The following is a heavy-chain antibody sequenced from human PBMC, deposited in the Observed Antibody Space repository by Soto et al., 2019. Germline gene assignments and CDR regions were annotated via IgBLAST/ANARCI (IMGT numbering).Heavy chain of an antibody. Sequence: GESLKISCKGSGYSFTTYWIAWVRQMPGKGLEWVGIIYPGDSDTRYSPSFEGHVTISVDKSISTAFLQWNSLKASDNAIYYCARLVGLQSGYYYGMDVWGQGTTVTVSS. CDR1: GYSFTTYW. V-gene: IGHV5-51*01. J-gene: IGHJ6*02. CDR2: IYPGDSDT. CDR3: ARLVGLQSGYYYGMDV. D-gene: IGHD1-1*01.